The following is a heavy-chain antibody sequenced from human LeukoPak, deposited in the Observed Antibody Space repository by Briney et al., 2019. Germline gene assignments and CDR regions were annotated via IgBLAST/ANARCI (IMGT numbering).Heavy chain of an antibody. J-gene: IGHJ4*02. V-gene: IGHV1-24*01. CDR3: ATVKRVVPAARAWYFDY. D-gene: IGHD2-2*01. CDR1: GYTLTELS. CDR2: FDPEDGET. Sequence: ASVKVSCKVSGYTLTELSMHWVRQAPGKGLEWMGGFDPEDGETIYAQKFQGRVTMTEDTSTDTAYMELSSLRSEDTAVYYCATVKRVVPAARAWYFDYWGQGTLVTVSS.